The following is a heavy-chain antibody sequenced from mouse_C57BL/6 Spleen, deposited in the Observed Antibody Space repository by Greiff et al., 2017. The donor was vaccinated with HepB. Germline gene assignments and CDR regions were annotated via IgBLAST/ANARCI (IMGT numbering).Heavy chain of an antibody. D-gene: IGHD1-1*01. CDR3: TRRYGSSSYWYFDV. Sequence: QVQLKESGAELVRPGASVTLSCKASGYTFTDYEMHWVKQTPVHGLEWIGAIDPETGGTAYNQKFKGKAILTADKSSSTAYMELRSLTSEDSAVYYCTRRYGSSSYWYFDVWGTGTTVTVSS. CDR1: GYTFTDYE. J-gene: IGHJ1*03. V-gene: IGHV1-15*01. CDR2: IDPETGGT.